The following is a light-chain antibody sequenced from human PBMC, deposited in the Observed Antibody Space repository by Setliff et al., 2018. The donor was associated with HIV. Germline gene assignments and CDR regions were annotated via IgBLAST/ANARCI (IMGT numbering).Light chain of an antibody. CDR1: ISDVGGYNY. V-gene: IGLV2-14*01. J-gene: IGLJ1*01. Sequence: ALTQPASVSGSPGQSITIFCIGTISDVGGYNYVSWYQQYPGKAPKLMIYEVSNRPSGVSNRFSGSKSGNTASLTISGLQGEDEADYYCSSYTSNNTPYVFGTGTKVTVL. CDR3: SSYTSNNTPYV. CDR2: EVS.